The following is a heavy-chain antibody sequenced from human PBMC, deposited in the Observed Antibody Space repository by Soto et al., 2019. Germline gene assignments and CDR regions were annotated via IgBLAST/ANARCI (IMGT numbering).Heavy chain of an antibody. CDR2: ITGRGADT. D-gene: IGHD1-26*01. J-gene: IGHJ4*02. Sequence: GGSLRLSCAASELTFSSYAMSWVRQAPGKGLEWLSSITGRGADTFYAGSVKGRFTIARDNSKNTLYLQMNSLRVEDTAVYFCAKERGNHFDFDYWGQGTLVTVSS. CDR1: ELTFSSYA. CDR3: AKERGNHFDFDY. V-gene: IGHV3-23*01.